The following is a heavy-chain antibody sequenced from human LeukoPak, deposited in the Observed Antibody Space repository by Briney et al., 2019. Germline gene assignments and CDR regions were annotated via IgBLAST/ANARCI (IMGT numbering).Heavy chain of an antibody. CDR2: IKQDGSEK. V-gene: IGHV3-7*01. CDR3: ARDQGYSLY. CDR1: GFTFSSYW. J-gene: IGHJ4*02. D-gene: IGHD5-18*01. Sequence: GGSLRLSCAASGFTFSSYWMNWVCQTPGKGLEWVANIKQDGSEKYYVDFVKGRFTISRDNAKNSLYLQMNSLRAEDTAVYYCARDQGYSLYWGQGTLVTVSS.